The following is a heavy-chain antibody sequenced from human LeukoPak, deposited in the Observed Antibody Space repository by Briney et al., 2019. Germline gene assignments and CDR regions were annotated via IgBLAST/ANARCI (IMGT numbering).Heavy chain of an antibody. V-gene: IGHV4-34*01. CDR1: GFTFSSYS. CDR2: INHSGST. CDR3: ARSPTVTTYAY. J-gene: IGHJ4*02. Sequence: GSLRLSCAASGFTFSSYSMNWVRQAPGKGLEWIGEINHSGSTNYNPSLKSRVTISVDTSKNQFSLKLSSVTAADTAVYYCARSPTVTTYAYWGQGTLVTVSS. D-gene: IGHD4-11*01.